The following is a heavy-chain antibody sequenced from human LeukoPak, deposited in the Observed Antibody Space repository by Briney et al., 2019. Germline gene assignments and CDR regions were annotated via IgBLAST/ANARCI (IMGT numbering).Heavy chain of an antibody. CDR2: INPSGGST. CDR1: GYTFTSYY. CDR3: AKEGSGYDWDHDAFDI. D-gene: IGHD5-12*01. V-gene: IGHV1-46*01. Sequence: GASVKVSCKASGYTFTSYYMHWVRQAPGQGLEWMGIINPSGGSTSYAQKFQGRVTMTRDTSTSTVYMELSSLRSEDTAVYYCAKEGSGYDWDHDAFDIWGQGTMVTVSS. J-gene: IGHJ3*02.